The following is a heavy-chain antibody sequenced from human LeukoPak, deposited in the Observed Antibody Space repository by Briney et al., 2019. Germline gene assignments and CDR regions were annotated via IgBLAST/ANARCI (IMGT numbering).Heavy chain of an antibody. J-gene: IGHJ4*02. V-gene: IGHV3-23*01. CDR1: GFAFGSEA. Sequence: GGSLRLSCAVSGFAFGSEAMSWVRQSPARGLAWVASISPGGGTTYYADYVKGRFSISRDNSKNTLSLQMNSLRIEDTAVYFCAKDIDNSSRSPQEWGRGTLVTVTS. CDR2: ISPGGGTT. D-gene: IGHD6-13*01. CDR3: AKDIDNSSRSPQE.